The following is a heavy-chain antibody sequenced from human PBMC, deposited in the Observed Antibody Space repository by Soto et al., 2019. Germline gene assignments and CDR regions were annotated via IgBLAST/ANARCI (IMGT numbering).Heavy chain of an antibody. Sequence: SETLSLTCTVSGGSISSGGYYWSWIRQHPGKGLEWIGYIYYSGSTYYNPSLKSRVTISVDTSKNQFSLKLSSVTAADTAVYYCASPSTVVTPGAFDIWGQGTMVTV. V-gene: IGHV4-31*03. CDR3: ASPSTVVTPGAFDI. J-gene: IGHJ3*02. D-gene: IGHD4-17*01. CDR2: IYYSGST. CDR1: GGSISSGGYY.